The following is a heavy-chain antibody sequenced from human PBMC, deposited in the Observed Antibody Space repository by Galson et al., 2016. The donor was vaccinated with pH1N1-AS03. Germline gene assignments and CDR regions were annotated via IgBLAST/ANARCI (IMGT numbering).Heavy chain of an antibody. J-gene: IGHJ4*02. D-gene: IGHD1-1*01. V-gene: IGHV3-30*04. CDR2: ISYDGRKR. Sequence: SLRLSCAASGFIFNHYALHWVRQAPGKGLEWVAVISYDGRKRYYPDSVKGRFTISRDNSKNTLYLQMDSLRAEDTAVYYCARDDFAGNHPLDYWGRGTLITVSS. CDR1: GFIFNHYA. CDR3: ARDDFAGNHPLDY.